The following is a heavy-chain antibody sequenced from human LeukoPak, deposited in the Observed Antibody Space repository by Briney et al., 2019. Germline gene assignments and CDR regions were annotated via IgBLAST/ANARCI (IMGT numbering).Heavy chain of an antibody. CDR2: ITTYNGNT. D-gene: IGHD6-13*01. V-gene: IGHV1-18*01. J-gene: IGHJ6*02. CDR3: AKGPSIAASGGYYYGMDV. Sequence: GASVKDSCKASLYTFTSYGISWVRQAPGQGLEWMGWITTYNGNTKYAQKLQGRVTVTTDTSTSTAYMELRSLRSDDTAVYYCAKGPSIAASGGYYYGMDVWGQGTTVTVSS. CDR1: LYTFTSYG.